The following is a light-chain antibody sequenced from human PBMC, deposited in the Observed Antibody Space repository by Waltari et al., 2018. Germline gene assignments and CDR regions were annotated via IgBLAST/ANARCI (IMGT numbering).Light chain of an antibody. CDR2: KAS. V-gene: IGKV1-5*03. J-gene: IGKJ4*01. CDR1: QSISTL. Sequence: DIQMTQSHSTLSASVGDRVTISCRASQSISTLLDWYQQKPGKTPKLLIYKASSLESGVPSTFSGSGSGTEFTLTISSLQPDDFATYYCQQYKTYPLTFGGGTKVEIK. CDR3: QQYKTYPLT.